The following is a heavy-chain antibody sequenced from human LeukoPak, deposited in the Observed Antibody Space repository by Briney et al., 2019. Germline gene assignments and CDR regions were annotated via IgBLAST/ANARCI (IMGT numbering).Heavy chain of an antibody. J-gene: IGHJ4*02. Sequence: GGSLRLSCAASGFTFSSYAMSWVRQAPGKGLEWVSYISPSGTVIYHGDSVKGRFTISRDNAKRSLYLQMNSLRAEDTAVYYCARDYNCWGQGTLVTVSS. CDR2: ISPSGTVI. D-gene: IGHD3-10*01. CDR3: ARDYNC. CDR1: GFTFSSYA. V-gene: IGHV3-48*04.